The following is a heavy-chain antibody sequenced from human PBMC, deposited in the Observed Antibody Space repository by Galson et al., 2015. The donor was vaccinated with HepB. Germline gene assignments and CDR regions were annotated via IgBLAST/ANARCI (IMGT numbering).Heavy chain of an antibody. V-gene: IGHV3-23*01. CDR3: AKDAPLYYDSSGYYYH. CDR2: ISGSGGST. CDR1: GFTFSSYA. D-gene: IGHD3-22*01. J-gene: IGHJ5*02. Sequence: SLRLSCAASGFTFSSYAMTWVRQAPGKGLEWVSAISGSGGSTYYADSVKGRFTISRDNSKNTLYLQMNSLRAEDTAVYYCAKDAPLYYDSSGYYYHWGQGTLVTVSS.